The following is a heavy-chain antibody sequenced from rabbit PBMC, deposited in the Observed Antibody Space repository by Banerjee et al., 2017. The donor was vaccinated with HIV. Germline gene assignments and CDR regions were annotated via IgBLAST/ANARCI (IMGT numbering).Heavy chain of an antibody. J-gene: IGHJ6*01. CDR3: ARDGAGGSYFAL. D-gene: IGHD8-1*01. CDR2: IDTGFGGST. CDR1: GFSFISSYY. V-gene: IGHV1S45*01. Sequence: QEQLEESGGGLVQPEGSLTLSCTASGFSFISSYYMCWVRQAPGKGLEWIACIDTGFGGSTYYASWAKGRFTIPRTSSTTGTLRMTSLTAADRATDCCARDGAGGSYFALWGPGTLVTVS.